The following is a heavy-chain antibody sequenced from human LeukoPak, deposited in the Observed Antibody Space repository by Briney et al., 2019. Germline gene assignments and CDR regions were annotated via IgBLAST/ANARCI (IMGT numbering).Heavy chain of an antibody. J-gene: IGHJ4*02. CDR2: IYYSGST. Sequence: SETLSLTCTVSGGTISSYYWSWIRQPPGKGLEWIGYIYYSGSTNYNPSLKSRVTISVDTSKNQFSLKLSAVTAADTAVYYCGRGRGMATSDYGGQGTLVTVSS. D-gene: IGHD5-24*01. CDR1: GGTISSYY. V-gene: IGHV4-59*01. CDR3: GRGRGMATSDY.